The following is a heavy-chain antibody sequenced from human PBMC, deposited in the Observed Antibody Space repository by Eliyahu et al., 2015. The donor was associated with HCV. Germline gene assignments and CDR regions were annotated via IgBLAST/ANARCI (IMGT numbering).Heavy chain of an antibody. CDR2: IHYSGST. J-gene: IGHJ5*02. V-gene: IGHV4-59*01. CDR3: ASGGGGIAVTGTGGWFDP. Sequence: QVQLQESGPGLVKPSETLSLTCTVSGGXITXYYWSWIRQPPGKGLEWIGYIHYSGSTNYNPSPKSRVTISIDTSKNQFSLNLTSVTAADTALYYCASGGGGIAVTGTGGWFDPWGQGTLVTVSS. D-gene: IGHD6-19*01. CDR1: GGXITXYY.